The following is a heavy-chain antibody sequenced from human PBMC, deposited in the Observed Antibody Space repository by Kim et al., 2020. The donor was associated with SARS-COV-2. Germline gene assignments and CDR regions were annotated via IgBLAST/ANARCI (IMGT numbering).Heavy chain of an antibody. J-gene: IGHJ5*02. V-gene: IGHV1-18*01. Sequence: ASVKVSCKASGYTFTSYGISWVRQAPGQGLEWMGWISAYNGNTNYAQKLQGRVTMTTDTSTSTAYMELRSLRSDDTAVYYCARDPPTITMVRLWNWFDPWGQGTLVTVSS. D-gene: IGHD3-10*01. CDR1: GYTFTSYG. CDR2: ISAYNGNT. CDR3: ARDPPTITMVRLWNWFDP.